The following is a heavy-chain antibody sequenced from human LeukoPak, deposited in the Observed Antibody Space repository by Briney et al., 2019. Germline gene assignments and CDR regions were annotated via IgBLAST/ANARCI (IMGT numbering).Heavy chain of an antibody. J-gene: IGHJ4*02. V-gene: IGHV4-59*01. D-gene: IGHD6-19*01. CDR3: ARGGSSGWPDY. CDR1: GGSISSYY. CDR2: IYYSRST. Sequence: SETLSLTCTVSGGSISSYYWSWIRQPPGKGLEWIGYIYYSRSTNYNPSLKSRVTMSIDTSKNQFSLRLSSVTAADTAVYYCARGGSSGWPDYWGQGTLVTVSS.